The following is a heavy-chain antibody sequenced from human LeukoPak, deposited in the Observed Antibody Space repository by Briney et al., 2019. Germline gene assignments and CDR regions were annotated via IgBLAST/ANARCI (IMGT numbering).Heavy chain of an antibody. V-gene: IGHV4-59*01. CDR3: ARSIAARQRKGFDP. Sequence: SETLSLTCTVSGGSISSYYWSWIRQPPGKGLEWIGYIYYSGSTNYNPSLKGRVTISVDTSKNQFSLKLSSVTAADTAVYYCARSIAARQRKGFDPWGQGTLVTVSS. D-gene: IGHD6-6*01. CDR1: GGSISSYY. J-gene: IGHJ5*02. CDR2: IYYSGST.